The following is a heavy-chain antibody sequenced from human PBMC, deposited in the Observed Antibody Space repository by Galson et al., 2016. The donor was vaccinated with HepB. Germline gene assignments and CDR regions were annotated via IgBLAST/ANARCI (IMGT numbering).Heavy chain of an antibody. V-gene: IGHV3-53*01. CDR2: IYSGGNT. D-gene: IGHD3-3*01. CDR1: GLSVSNNY. CDR3: AREFRSPSGILEWLLYGAFYI. Sequence: SLRLSCAASGLSVSNNYMSWVRQAPGKGLEWVSVIYSGGNTYYADSVKGRFTISRDNSKNTVYLQMNSLRVEDTATYYCAREFRSPSGILEWLLYGAFYIWGQGTMVTVSS. J-gene: IGHJ3*02.